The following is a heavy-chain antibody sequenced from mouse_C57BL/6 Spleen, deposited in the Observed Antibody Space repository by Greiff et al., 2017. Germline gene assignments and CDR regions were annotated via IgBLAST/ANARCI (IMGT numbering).Heavy chain of an antibody. CDR1: GYAFSSSW. Sequence: QVQLQQSGPELVKPGASVKISCKASGYAFSSSWMNWVKQRPGKGLEWIGRIYPGDGDTNYNGKFKGKATLTADKSSSTAYMQLSSLTSEDSAVYFCAREGGFYPSYFDVWGTGSTVTVSS. V-gene: IGHV1-82*01. CDR3: AREGGFYPSYFDV. D-gene: IGHD2-1*01. CDR2: IYPGDGDT. J-gene: IGHJ1*03.